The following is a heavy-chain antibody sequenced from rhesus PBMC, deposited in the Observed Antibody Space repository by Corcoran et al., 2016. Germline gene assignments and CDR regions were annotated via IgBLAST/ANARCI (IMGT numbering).Heavy chain of an antibody. D-gene: IGHD2-27*01. Sequence: QVQLQESGPGLVTPSASLSLTCPVSGYSISRGYYWCCIRRPPGQGLESFGYISGSSGRTYYNPSLKSRVTIAKDTPKNQLSLKLSSVTGADTAVYYCARQGCSGIYCFDYWGQGVLVTVSS. V-gene: IGHV4-99*01. CDR1: GYSISRGYY. CDR3: ARQGCSGIYCFDY. J-gene: IGHJ4*01. CDR2: ISGSSGRT.